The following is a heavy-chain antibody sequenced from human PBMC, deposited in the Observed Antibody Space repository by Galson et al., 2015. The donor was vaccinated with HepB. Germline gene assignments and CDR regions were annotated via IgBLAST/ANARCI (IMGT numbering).Heavy chain of an antibody. CDR1: GFTFSSYA. CDR2: ISGSGGST. Sequence: SLRLSCAASGFTFSSYAMSWVRQAPGKGLEWVSAISGSGGSTYYADSVKGRFTISRDNSKNTLYLQMNSLRAEDTAVYYCAKADTSSGWYTEYYYYGMDVWGQGTTVTVSS. V-gene: IGHV3-23*01. D-gene: IGHD6-19*01. CDR3: AKADTSSGWYTEYYYYGMDV. J-gene: IGHJ6*02.